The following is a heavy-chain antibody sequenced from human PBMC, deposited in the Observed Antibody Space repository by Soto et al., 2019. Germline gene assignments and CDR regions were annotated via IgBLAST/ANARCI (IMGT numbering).Heavy chain of an antibody. CDR2: INHSGST. CDR1: GGSFSGYY. D-gene: IGHD2-15*01. CDR3: ARLGDIVVVVAAYNWFDP. Sequence: QVQLQQWGAGLLKPSETLSLTCAAYGGSFSGYYWSWIRQPPGKGLEGIGEINHSGSTNYNPSLKSRVTISVDTSKNQLSLKLSSVTAADTAVYYCARLGDIVVVVAAYNWFDPWGQGTLVTVSS. J-gene: IGHJ5*02. V-gene: IGHV4-34*01.